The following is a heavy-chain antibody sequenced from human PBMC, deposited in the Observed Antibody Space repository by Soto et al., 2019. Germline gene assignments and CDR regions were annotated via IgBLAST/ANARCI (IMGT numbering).Heavy chain of an antibody. CDR1: GFSLNTDGEG. CDR3: SHSRNLITEDAQVGDFDY. J-gene: IGHJ4*02. V-gene: IGHV2-5*02. D-gene: IGHD3-10*01. Sequence: ITLKESGPTPVKPTQTLTLTCSFSGFSLNTDGEGVGWVRQTPGGALEWLALIYWDDDERYSGSLKNRLTITKDRSKNLVVPIMNNMDPVDTATYYCSHSRNLITEDAQVGDFDYWGQGTLVTVSS. CDR2: IYWDDDE.